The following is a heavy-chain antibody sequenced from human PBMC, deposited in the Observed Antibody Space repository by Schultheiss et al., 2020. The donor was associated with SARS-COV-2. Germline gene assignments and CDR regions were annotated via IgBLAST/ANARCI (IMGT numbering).Heavy chain of an antibody. CDR1: GGSFSGYY. Sequence: GSLRLSCAVYGGSFSGYYWSWIRQPPGKGLEWIGEINHSGSTNYNPSLKSRVTISLDTSKNQFSLKLSSVTAADTAVYYCARDHGYNFDYWGQGTLVTVSS. J-gene: IGHJ4*02. CDR3: ARDHGYNFDY. D-gene: IGHD1-1*01. CDR2: INHSGST. V-gene: IGHV4-34*01.